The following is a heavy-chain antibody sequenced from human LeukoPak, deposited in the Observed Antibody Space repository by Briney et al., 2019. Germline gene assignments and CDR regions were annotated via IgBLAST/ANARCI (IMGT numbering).Heavy chain of an antibody. CDR2: ISSSGSTI. CDR3: ARDTIELLWFGPLYYGMDV. Sequence: PGGSPRLSCAASGFTFSSYEMNWVRQAPGKGLEWVSYISSSGSTIYYADSVKGRFTISRDNAKNSLYLQMNSLRAEDTAVYYCARDTIELLWFGPLYYGMDVWGQGTTVTVSS. CDR1: GFTFSSYE. D-gene: IGHD3-10*01. J-gene: IGHJ6*02. V-gene: IGHV3-48*03.